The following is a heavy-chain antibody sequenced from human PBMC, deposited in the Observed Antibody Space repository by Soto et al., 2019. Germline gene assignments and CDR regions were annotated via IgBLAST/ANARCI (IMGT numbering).Heavy chain of an antibody. CDR3: TRVGPWVPYYYNSSPYTYENWFDP. CDR2: IYYGGST. D-gene: IGHD3-22*01. V-gene: IGHV4-38-2*01. Sequence: PSETLSLTCAVSGYSISSGYYWGWLRQPPGKGLEWIGSIYYGGSTYYNPSLNSRGTLSIDLTNNHVSLILNSVTAADTAVYYCTRVGPWVPYYYNSSPYTYENWFDPWGQGTLVTVSS. J-gene: IGHJ5*02. CDR1: GYSISSGYY.